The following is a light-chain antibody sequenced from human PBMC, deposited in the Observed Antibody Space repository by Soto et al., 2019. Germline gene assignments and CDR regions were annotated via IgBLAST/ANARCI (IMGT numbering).Light chain of an antibody. J-gene: IGKJ4*01. CDR3: QQYDNLLT. V-gene: IGKV1-33*01. CDR2: DAS. Sequence: DIQMTQSLSSLSASLGDRVTITCQASQDISNYLNWYQQKPGKAPKLLIYDASNLETGVPSRLSGSGSGTDFTFTISSLQPEDIPTYYCQQYDNLLTFGGGTKVDIK. CDR1: QDISNY.